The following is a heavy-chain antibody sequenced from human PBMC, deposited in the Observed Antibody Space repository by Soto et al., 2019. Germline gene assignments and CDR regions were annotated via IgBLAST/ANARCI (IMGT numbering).Heavy chain of an antibody. CDR3: ARGLRWFAVTKARDYMDV. Sequence: KQSQTLSLPCAVYGGSFSGYYWSWIRQPPGKGLEWIGEINHSGSTNYNPSLKSRVTISVDTSKNQFSLKLSSVTAADTAVYYCARGLRWFAVTKARDYMDVWGKGTTVTVSS. D-gene: IGHD4-4*01. J-gene: IGHJ6*03. V-gene: IGHV4-34*01. CDR2: INHSGST. CDR1: GGSFSGYY.